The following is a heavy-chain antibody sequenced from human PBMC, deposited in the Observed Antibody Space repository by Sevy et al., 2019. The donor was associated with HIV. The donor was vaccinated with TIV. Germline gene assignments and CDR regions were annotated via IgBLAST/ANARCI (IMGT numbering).Heavy chain of an antibody. CDR3: AREVVVVAARGANDAFDI. Sequence: GGSLRLSCAASGFTFSSYSINWVRQAPGKGLEWVSSISSSSSYIYYADSVKGRFTISRDNAKNSLYLQMNSLRAEDTAVYYCAREVVVVAARGANDAFDIWGQGTMVTVSS. D-gene: IGHD2-15*01. CDR2: ISSSSSYI. J-gene: IGHJ3*02. V-gene: IGHV3-21*01. CDR1: GFTFSSYS.